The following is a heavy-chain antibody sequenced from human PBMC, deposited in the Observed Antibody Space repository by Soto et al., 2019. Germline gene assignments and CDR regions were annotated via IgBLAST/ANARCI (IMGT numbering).Heavy chain of an antibody. D-gene: IGHD5-12*01. Sequence: EVQLVESGGGLVQPGGSLRLSCAASGFTFSSYDMHWVRQATGKGLEWVSAIGTAGDTYYPGSVKGRFTISRENAKNSLYRQMNSLRAGDTAVYYCARATTYYYYGMDVWGQGTTVTVSS. CDR1: GFTFSSYD. V-gene: IGHV3-13*01. CDR3: ARATTYYYYGMDV. J-gene: IGHJ6*02. CDR2: IGTAGDT.